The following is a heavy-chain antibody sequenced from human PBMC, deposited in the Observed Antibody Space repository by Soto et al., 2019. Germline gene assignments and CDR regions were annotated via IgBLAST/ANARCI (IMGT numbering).Heavy chain of an antibody. V-gene: IGHV3-30-3*01. CDR1: GFTFSIYA. Sequence: GGSLRVSCASSGFTFSIYAMHWVRQAPGKGLEWVAVISYDGSNKYYADSVKGRFTISRDNSKNTLYLQMNSLRAEDTAVYYCARETLGGYSYGRNGGMDVWGQGTTVTVSS. CDR3: ARETLGGYSYGRNGGMDV. CDR2: ISYDGSNK. J-gene: IGHJ6*01. D-gene: IGHD5-18*01.